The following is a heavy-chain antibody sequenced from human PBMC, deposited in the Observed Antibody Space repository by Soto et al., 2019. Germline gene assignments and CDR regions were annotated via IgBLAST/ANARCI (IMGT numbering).Heavy chain of an antibody. CDR3: AREMRTYCSGGSCVSWFDP. D-gene: IGHD2-15*01. J-gene: IGHJ5*02. CDR1: GYTFTGYY. Sequence: ASVKVSFKASGYTFTGYYMHWLRQAPGQGLEWMGWINPNSGGTNYAQKFQGWVTMTRDTSISTAYMELSRLRSDDTAVYYCAREMRTYCSGGSCVSWFDPWGQGTLVTVSS. V-gene: IGHV1-2*04. CDR2: INPNSGGT.